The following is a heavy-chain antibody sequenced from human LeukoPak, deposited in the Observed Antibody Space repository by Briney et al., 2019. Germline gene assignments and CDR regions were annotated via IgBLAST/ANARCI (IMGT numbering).Heavy chain of an antibody. CDR2: ISYSGAT. Sequence: PSETLSLTCTVSGDSISTSRYYWGWVRQPPGKGLEWIGTISYSGATYYNPSLKSRITVSGDMSKNQFSLKLNSVTAADTAVYYCARESRDVETEGFDLWGQGALVTVSS. J-gene: IGHJ4*02. CDR3: ARESRDVETEGFDL. CDR1: GDSISTSRYY. V-gene: IGHV4-39*02. D-gene: IGHD5-24*01.